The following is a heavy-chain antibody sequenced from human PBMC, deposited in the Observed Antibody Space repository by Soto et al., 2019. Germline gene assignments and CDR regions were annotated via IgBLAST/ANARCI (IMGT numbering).Heavy chain of an antibody. CDR3: AKDLARSGGVYYFYALDV. D-gene: IGHD2-15*01. Sequence: VQVVESGGGVVQPWRSLRLSCAASGFTFGSYGMHWVRQAPGRGLEWVAVISYDGSDKFYADSVKGRFTISRDNSKNRLYLQMDSLTFEDTAVYYCAKDLARSGGVYYFYALDVW. J-gene: IGHJ6*01. CDR2: ISYDGSDK. CDR1: GFTFGSYG. V-gene: IGHV3-30*18.